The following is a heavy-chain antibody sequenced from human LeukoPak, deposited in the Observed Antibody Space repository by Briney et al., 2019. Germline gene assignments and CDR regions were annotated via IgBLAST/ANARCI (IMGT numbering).Heavy chain of an antibody. D-gene: IGHD4-17*01. V-gene: IGHV4-34*01. CDR2: VNHSGYT. J-gene: IGHJ4*02. CDR3: ARQLYGSDY. Sequence: SETLSLTCDVSGVFFSTYYWSWIRQSPEKGLEWIGEVNHSGYTNYNPSLKGRVTISVDTSKNQLSLKLSSVTAADTAVYYCARQLYGSDYWGQGTLVTVSS. CDR1: GVFFSTYY.